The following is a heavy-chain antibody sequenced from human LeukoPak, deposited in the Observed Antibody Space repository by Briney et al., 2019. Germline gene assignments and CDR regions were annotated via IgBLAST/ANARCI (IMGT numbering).Heavy chain of an antibody. CDR2: IYYSGST. CDR3: ARVGDGYNVDY. CDR1: GGPISSGGYY. V-gene: IGHV4-31*03. D-gene: IGHD5-24*01. J-gene: IGHJ4*02. Sequence: SETLSLTCTVSGGPISSGGYYWSWIRQHPGKGLEWIGYIYYSGSTYYNPSLKSRVTISVDTSKNQFSLKLSSVTAADTAVYYCARVGDGYNVDYWGQGTLVTVSS.